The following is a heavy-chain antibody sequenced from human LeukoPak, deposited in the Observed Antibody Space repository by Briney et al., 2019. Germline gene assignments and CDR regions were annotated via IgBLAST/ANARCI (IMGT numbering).Heavy chain of an antibody. V-gene: IGHV1-2*02. CDR1: GYTFTGYY. CDR3: ARDWSGYDPIGFFDY. D-gene: IGHD5-12*01. Sequence: GASVKVSCKASGYTFTGYYMHWVRQAPGQGLEWMGWINPNSGGTNYAQKFQGRVTMTRDTSISTAYMELSRLRSDDAAVYFCARDWSGYDPIGFFDYWGQGTLVTVSS. CDR2: INPNSGGT. J-gene: IGHJ4*02.